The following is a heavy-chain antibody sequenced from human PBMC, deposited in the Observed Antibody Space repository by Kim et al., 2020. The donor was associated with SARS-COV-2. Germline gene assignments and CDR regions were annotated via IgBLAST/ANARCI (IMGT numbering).Heavy chain of an antibody. CDR3: ARAAVTTGLFWFDP. D-gene: IGHD4-17*01. CDR1: GGSISSYY. Sequence: SETLSLTCTVSGGSISSYYWNWIRQPPGKGLEWIGYIYYSRSTNYNPSLKSRVTISVDTSKNQFSLKLSSVTAADTAVYYCARAAVTTGLFWFDPWGQGTLVTVSS. V-gene: IGHV4-59*01. CDR2: IYYSRST. J-gene: IGHJ5*02.